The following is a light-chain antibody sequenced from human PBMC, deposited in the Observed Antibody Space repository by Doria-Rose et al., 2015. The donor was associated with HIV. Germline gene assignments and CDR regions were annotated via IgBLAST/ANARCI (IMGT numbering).Light chain of an antibody. J-gene: IGKJ5*01. CDR1: QRVKSSY. CDR2: DAS. Sequence: TQSPGTLSLSPGERATLSCRASQRVKSSYLAWYQQKPGQALRLFIYDASTRATGIPDRFSGSGSGTDLTLTISGLEPEDVAVYYCQQYGTSRGTFGQGTRLEIK. CDR3: QQYGTSRGT. V-gene: IGKV3-20*01.